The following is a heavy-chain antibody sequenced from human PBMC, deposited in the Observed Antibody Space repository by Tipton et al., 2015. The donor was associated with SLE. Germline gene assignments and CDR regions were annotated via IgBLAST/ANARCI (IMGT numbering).Heavy chain of an antibody. CDR1: GFTFDDYA. CDR3: AKEGGSRYFDL. J-gene: IGHJ2*01. Sequence: GSLRLSCAASGFTFDDYAMHWVRQAPGKGLEWVSGISGSGGSTYYADSVKGRFTISRDNSKNTLYLQMNSLRAEDTAVYYCAKEGGSRYFDLWGRGTLVTVSS. D-gene: IGHD3-16*01. CDR2: ISGSGGST. V-gene: IGHV3-23*01.